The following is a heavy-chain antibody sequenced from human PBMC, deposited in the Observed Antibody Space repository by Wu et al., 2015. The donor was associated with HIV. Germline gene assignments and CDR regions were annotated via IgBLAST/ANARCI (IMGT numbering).Heavy chain of an antibody. V-gene: IGHV1-18*01. CDR2: IAAYNGNT. CDR3: AREPPSGRFFYMDV. Sequence: QARLIQSTGEMKKAGASVRVSCQASGYNFASYGINWVRQTPGQGLEWMGYIAAYNGNTNQTRGRLTLTTGTSTNTAYMDLRNLRPDDSGTYFCAREPPSGRFFYMDVWGGGTTVVVS. D-gene: IGHD3-3*01. J-gene: IGHJ6*03. CDR1: GYNFASYG.